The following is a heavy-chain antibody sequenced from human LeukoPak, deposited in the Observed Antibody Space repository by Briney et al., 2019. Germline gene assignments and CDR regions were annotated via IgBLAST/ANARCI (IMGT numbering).Heavy chain of an antibody. J-gene: IGHJ4*02. D-gene: IGHD4-17*01. V-gene: IGHV3-66*01. CDR2: IFSGGSR. Sequence: GGSLRLSCAASGFSFSDYYMSWIRQAPGKELEWVAFIFSGGSRYYADSVKGRFSLSRDNSKNTLNLQMNSLRAEDTAVYYCARAKDYGDYEFAYWGQGTLVTVSS. CDR3: ARAKDYGDYEFAY. CDR1: GFSFSDYY.